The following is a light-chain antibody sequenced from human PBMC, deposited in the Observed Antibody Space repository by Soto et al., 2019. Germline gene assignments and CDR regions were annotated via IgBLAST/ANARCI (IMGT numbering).Light chain of an antibody. V-gene: IGKV3-11*01. CDR2: DAS. CDR3: QQHTNWPLT. Sequence: EVVLTQSPATLSVSPGDRATLSCRASQSVSSFLAWYQQKPGQAPRLLIYDASNRATGIPARFSGSGSGTDFTLTISSLEPEDFAVYYCQQHTNWPLTFGGGTKVDIK. J-gene: IGKJ4*01. CDR1: QSVSSF.